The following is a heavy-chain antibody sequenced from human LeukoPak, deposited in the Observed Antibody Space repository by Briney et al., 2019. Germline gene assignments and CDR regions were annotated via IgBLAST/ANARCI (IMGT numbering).Heavy chain of an antibody. V-gene: IGHV3-74*01. Sequence: GGSLRLSCAASGFTFSSYWMHWVRQAPGKGLVWVSRINSDGSSTSYADSVKGRFTISRDNAKNTLYLQMNSLRAEDTAVYYCARGHTYYYGSGSYYSGPDYWGQGTLVTVSS. CDR2: INSDGSST. CDR3: ARGHTYYYGSGSYYSGPDY. CDR1: GFTFSSYW. J-gene: IGHJ4*02. D-gene: IGHD3-10*01.